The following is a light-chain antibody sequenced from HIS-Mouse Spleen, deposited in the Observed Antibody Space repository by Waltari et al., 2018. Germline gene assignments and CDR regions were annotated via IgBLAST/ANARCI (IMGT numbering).Light chain of an antibody. Sequence: DIVMTQTPLSLPVTPGEPASISCRSSQSLLDSDDGNTYLDWYLQKPGQSPQLLISTLSYRASGVPDRFSGSGSGTDFTLKISRVEAEDVGVYYCMQRIEFPYTFGQGTKLEIK. V-gene: IGKV2-40*01. CDR3: MQRIEFPYT. CDR1: QSLLDSDDGNTY. J-gene: IGKJ2*01. CDR2: TLS.